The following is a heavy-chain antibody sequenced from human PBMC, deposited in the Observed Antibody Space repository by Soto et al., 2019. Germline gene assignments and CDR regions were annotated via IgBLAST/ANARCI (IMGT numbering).Heavy chain of an antibody. J-gene: IGHJ1*01. CDR2: ISGSGGST. V-gene: IGHV3-23*01. CDR3: AKVGGIVVVVAEEYFQH. Sequence: PGGSLRLSCAASVFTFSSYAMSWVRQAPGKGLEWVSAISGSGGSTYYADSVKGRFTISRDNSKNTLYLQMNSLRAEDTAVYYCAKVGGIVVVVAEEYFQHWGQGTLVTVSS. CDR1: VFTFSSYA. D-gene: IGHD2-15*01.